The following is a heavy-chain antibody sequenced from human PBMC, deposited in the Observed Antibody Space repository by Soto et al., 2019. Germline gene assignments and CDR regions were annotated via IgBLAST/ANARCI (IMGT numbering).Heavy chain of an antibody. CDR1: GFTFSSYG. D-gene: IGHD2-2*01. J-gene: IGHJ4*02. CDR3: ARDVVHCSSTSCYYYFDY. Sequence: QVQLVESGGGVVQPGRSLRLSCAASGFTFSSYGMHWVRQAPGKGLEWVAVIWYDGSNKYYADSVKGRFTISRDNSKNTRYLQMNSLRAEDTAVYYCARDVVHCSSTSCYYYFDYWGQGTLVTVSS. CDR2: IWYDGSNK. V-gene: IGHV3-33*01.